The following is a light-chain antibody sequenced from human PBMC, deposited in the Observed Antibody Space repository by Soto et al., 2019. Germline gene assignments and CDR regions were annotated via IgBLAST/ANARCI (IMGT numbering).Light chain of an antibody. CDR3: QQSYNTPMYT. CDR1: QSVSNY. V-gene: IGKV1-39*01. CDR2: AAS. Sequence: DIQMTQSPSSLSASVGDRVTITCRARQSVSNYLNWYQQKPGKAPKLLIYAASSLQSGVPSRFSGSGSGTDFTLTIISLQPEDFATYYCQQSYNTPMYTFGQGTKLEIK. J-gene: IGKJ2*01.